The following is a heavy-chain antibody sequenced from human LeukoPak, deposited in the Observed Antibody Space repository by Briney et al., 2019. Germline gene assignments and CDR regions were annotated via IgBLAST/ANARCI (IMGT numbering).Heavy chain of an antibody. J-gene: IGHJ4*02. V-gene: IGHV1-46*01. CDR1: GYTFTSYY. CDR3: ARGSEGYSGSYFD. D-gene: IGHD1-26*01. Sequence: ASVKVSCKASGYTFTSYYMHWVRQAPGQGLEWMGIINPSGGSTSYAQKFQGRVTMTRDTSISTAYMELSRLRSDDTAVYYCARGSEGYSGSYFDWGQGTLVTVSS. CDR2: INPSGGST.